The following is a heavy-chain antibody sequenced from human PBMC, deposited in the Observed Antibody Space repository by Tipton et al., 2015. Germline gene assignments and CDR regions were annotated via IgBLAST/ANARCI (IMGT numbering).Heavy chain of an antibody. J-gene: IGHJ6*02. CDR2: IYSGGST. CDR1: GFTFRSYA. D-gene: IGHD6-19*01. Sequence: SLRLSCAASGFTFRSYAMSWVRQAPGKGLEWVSVIYSGGSTYYADSVKGRFTISRDNSKNTLYLQMNSLRAEDTAVYYCAREAVARYYYGMDVWGQGTTVTVSS. CDR3: AREAVARYYYGMDV. V-gene: IGHV3-53*01.